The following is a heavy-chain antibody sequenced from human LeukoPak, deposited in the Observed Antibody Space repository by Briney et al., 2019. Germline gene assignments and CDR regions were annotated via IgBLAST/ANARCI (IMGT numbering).Heavy chain of an antibody. Sequence: NSSETLSLTCTVSGGSISSSSYYWGWIRQPPGKGLEWIGSIYYSGSTYYNPSLKSRVTISVDTSKNQFSLKLSSVTAADTAVYYCARGVEALWGSLFRDFDYWGQGTLVTVSS. D-gene: IGHD2-21*01. V-gene: IGHV4-39*07. CDR3: ARGVEALWGSLFRDFDY. J-gene: IGHJ4*02. CDR1: GGSISSSSYY. CDR2: IYYSGST.